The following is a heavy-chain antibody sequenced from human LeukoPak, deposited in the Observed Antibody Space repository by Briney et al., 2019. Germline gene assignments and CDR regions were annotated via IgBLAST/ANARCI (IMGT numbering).Heavy chain of an antibody. CDR2: ISSSSSTI. V-gene: IGHV3-48*01. Sequence: GGSLRLSCAASGFTFSSYSMNWVRQAPGKGLEWISYISSSSSTIYYADSVKGRFTISRDNAKDSLYLQMNNLRVEDTAVYYCAMTALDYWGQGTLVTVSS. CDR3: AMTALDY. J-gene: IGHJ4*02. CDR1: GFTFSSYS.